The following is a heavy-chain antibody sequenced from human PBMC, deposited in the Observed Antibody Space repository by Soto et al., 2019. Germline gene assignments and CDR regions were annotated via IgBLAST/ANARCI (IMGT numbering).Heavy chain of an antibody. CDR2: INPNSGGT. CDR3: ARGDSRLLYYMDV. Sequence: GQGLEWTGWINPNSGGTNYARKFQGWVTMTRDTSISTAYMELSRLRSDDTAVYYCARGDSRLLYYMDVWGKGTTVTVSS. D-gene: IGHD3-22*01. V-gene: IGHV1-2*04. J-gene: IGHJ6*03.